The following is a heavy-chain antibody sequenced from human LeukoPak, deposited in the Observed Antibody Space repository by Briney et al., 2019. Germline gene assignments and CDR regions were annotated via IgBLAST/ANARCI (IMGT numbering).Heavy chain of an antibody. CDR2: ISYDGSNK. V-gene: IGHV3-30*01. J-gene: IGHJ4*02. D-gene: IGHD6-6*01. CDR1: GFTFSSYA. CDR3: AREGYSSSPFDY. Sequence: GGSLRLSCAASGFTFSSYAMHWVRQAPGKGLEWVAVISYDGSNKYYADSVKGRFTISRDNSKNTLYLQMNSLRAEDTAVYYCAREGYSSSPFDYWGQGTLVTVSS.